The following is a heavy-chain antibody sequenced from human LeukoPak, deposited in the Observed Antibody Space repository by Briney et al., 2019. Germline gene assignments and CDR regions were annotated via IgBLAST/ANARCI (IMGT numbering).Heavy chain of an antibody. V-gene: IGHV3-23*01. D-gene: IGHD3-22*01. J-gene: IGHJ4*02. CDR2: ISDRGSRT. CDR3: AKRGVVIRVILVGFHKEAYYFDS. CDR1: GITFSNYG. Sequence: PGGSLRLSCAVSGITFSNYGMSWVRQAPGKGLEWVAGISDRGSRTNYADSVKGRSTISTDHPKNTLYLQMNSLRAEDTAVYFCAKRGVVIRVILVGFHKEAYYFDSWGQGALVTVSS.